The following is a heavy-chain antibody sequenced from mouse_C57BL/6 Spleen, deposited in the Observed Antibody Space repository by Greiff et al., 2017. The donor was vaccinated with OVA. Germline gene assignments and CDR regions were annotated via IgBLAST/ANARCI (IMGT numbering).Heavy chain of an antibody. D-gene: IGHD2-4*01. CDR2: IYPGDGDT. CDR3: ARNYDYDGYAMDY. J-gene: IGHJ4*01. Sequence: QVQQQSGAELVKPGASVKISCKASGYAFSSYWMNWVKQRPGKGLEWIGQIYPGDGDTNYNGKFKGKATLTADKSSSTAYMQLSSLTSEDSAVYFCARNYDYDGYAMDYWGQGTSVTISS. V-gene: IGHV1-80*01. CDR1: GYAFSSYW.